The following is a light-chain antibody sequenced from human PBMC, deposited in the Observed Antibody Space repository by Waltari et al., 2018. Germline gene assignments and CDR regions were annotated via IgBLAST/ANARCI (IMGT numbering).Light chain of an antibody. V-gene: IGKV2-28*01. Sequence: DIVMTQSPLALPVTPGEPASISCRYSQSLLHSNGDNYLEWYLQKPGQSPQLLIYLGSNRASGVPDRFSGSGSGTDFTLKISRVEAEDVGVYYCMQALQTPPTFGQGTKLEIK. CDR3: MQALQTPPT. CDR2: LGS. CDR1: QSLLHSNGDNY. J-gene: IGKJ2*01.